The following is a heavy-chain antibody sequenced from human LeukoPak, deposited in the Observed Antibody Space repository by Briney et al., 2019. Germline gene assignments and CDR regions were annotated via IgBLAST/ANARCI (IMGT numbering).Heavy chain of an antibody. CDR3: ARAIASYGDSAY. Sequence: GGSLRLSCAASGFKFSSFSMGWVRQAPGKGLEWLSYITSTSSATYYADSLQGRFTISRDNAKNSLYLQINSLRADDTAVYYCARAIASYGDSAYWGQGTLVTASS. D-gene: IGHD5-18*01. V-gene: IGHV3-48*04. CDR2: ITSTSSAT. CDR1: GFKFSSFS. J-gene: IGHJ4*02.